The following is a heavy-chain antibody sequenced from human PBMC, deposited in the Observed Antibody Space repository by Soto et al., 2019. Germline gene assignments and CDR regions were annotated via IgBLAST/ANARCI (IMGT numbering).Heavy chain of an antibody. CDR1: GIIVSTNY. V-gene: IGHV3-53*01. CDR3: AGDGGGGYYDSSGYVVV. J-gene: IGHJ4*02. Sequence: GGSLRLSCAASGIIVSTNYMSWVRQAPGKGLEWVSLIYSDGKTYYAASVKGRVTISRDNSKNKVSLQKNKVRAEDAAVYYCAGDGGGGYYDSSGYVVVWGQGTLVTVSS. D-gene: IGHD3-22*01. CDR2: IYSDGKT.